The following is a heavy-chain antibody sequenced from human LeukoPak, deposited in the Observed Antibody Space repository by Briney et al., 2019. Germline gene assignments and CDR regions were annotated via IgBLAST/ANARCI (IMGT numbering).Heavy chain of an antibody. J-gene: IGHJ6*03. D-gene: IGHD5-12*01. CDR1: GDSISSNSAA. Sequence: SQTLSLTCAISGDSISSNSAAWNWIRQSPSRGLEWLGRTYYRSKWFNDYAVSVKSRITINPDTSKNQFSLQLNSVTPEDTAVYYCARGKVDIVAGVRTYYYYYMDVWGKGTTVTVSS. CDR3: ARGKVDIVAGVRTYYYYYMDV. V-gene: IGHV6-1*01. CDR2: TYYRSKWFN.